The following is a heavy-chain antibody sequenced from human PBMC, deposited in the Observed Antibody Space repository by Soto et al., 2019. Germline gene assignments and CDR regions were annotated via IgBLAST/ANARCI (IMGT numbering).Heavy chain of an antibody. CDR1: GYSISSGYY. CDR2: IYHSGST. V-gene: IGHV4-38-2*01. Sequence: SETLSLTCAVSGYSISSGYYWGWIRQPPGKGLEWIGSIYHSGSTYYNPSLKSRVTISVDTSKNQFSLKPSSVTAADTAVYYCARQDSSPPDAFDIWGQGTMVTVSS. J-gene: IGHJ3*02. D-gene: IGHD6-13*01. CDR3: ARQDSSPPDAFDI.